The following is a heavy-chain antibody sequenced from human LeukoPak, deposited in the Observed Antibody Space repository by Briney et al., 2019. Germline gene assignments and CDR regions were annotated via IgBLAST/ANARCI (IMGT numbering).Heavy chain of an antibody. CDR3: AKDHGFWSGFLF. CDR2: VRSDGNVT. Sequence: PGGSLRLSCGASGFLFRSNGMHWVRQAPGKGLEWVAFVRSDGNVTKYLDSIEGRFTISRDNSKNILYLQLSDVRPDDSAVYFCAKDHGFWSGFLFWGQGTLVTVSS. J-gene: IGHJ4*02. D-gene: IGHD3-3*01. CDR1: GFLFRSNG. V-gene: IGHV3-30*02.